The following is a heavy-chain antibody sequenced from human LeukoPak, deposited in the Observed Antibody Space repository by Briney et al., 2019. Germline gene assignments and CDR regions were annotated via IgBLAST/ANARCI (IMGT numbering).Heavy chain of an antibody. J-gene: IGHJ4*02. D-gene: IGHD3-10*01. CDR3: ARDRGSTMVRREIGFFDY. CDR2: ISYDGSNK. CDR1: GFTFSSYA. V-gene: IGHV3-30-3*01. Sequence: GGSLRLSCTASGFTFSSYAMHWVLQAPGKGLEWVAVISYDGSNKYYADSVKGRFTISRDNSKNTLDLQMNSLRAEDTAVYYCARDRGSTMVRREIGFFDYWGQGTLVTVSS.